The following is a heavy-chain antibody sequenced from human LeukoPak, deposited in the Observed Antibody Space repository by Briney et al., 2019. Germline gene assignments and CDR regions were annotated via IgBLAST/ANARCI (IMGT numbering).Heavy chain of an antibody. CDR3: ARDQYDTWSRRGNFDS. V-gene: IGHV3-7*03. CDR2: VKLDGSEK. J-gene: IGHJ4*02. Sequence: GGSLRLSCVASGFTFGKYWMSWVRQAPGKGLEWVANVKLDGSEKNYVDSVKGRFTISRDNTKNSLYLQMNSLRVEDTAVFYCARDQYDTWSRRGNFDSWGQGTLVIVSS. D-gene: IGHD3-3*01. CDR1: GFTFGKYW.